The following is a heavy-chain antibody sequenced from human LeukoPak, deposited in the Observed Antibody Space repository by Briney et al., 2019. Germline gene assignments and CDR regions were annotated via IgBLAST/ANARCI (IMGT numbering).Heavy chain of an antibody. D-gene: IGHD6-13*01. Sequence: GGSLRLSCAASGFTFSSCAMSWVRQAPGKGLEWVSAISGSGGSAYYADSVKGRFTISRDNSENTLYLQMNSLRAEDTAVYYCAKDRIAAAPFYFDYWGQGTLVAVSS. CDR3: AKDRIAAAPFYFDY. J-gene: IGHJ4*02. CDR1: GFTFSSCA. CDR2: ISGSGGSA. V-gene: IGHV3-23*01.